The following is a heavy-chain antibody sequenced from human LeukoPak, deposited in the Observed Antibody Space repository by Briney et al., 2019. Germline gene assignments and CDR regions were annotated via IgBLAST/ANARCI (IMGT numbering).Heavy chain of an antibody. CDR2: ISYDGSNK. CDR1: GFTFSSYA. Sequence: GGSLRLSCAASGFTFSSYAMHWVRQAPGKGLEWVAVISYDGSNKYYADSVKGRFTISRDNSKNTLYLQMNSLRAEDTAVYYCARGLYDSSGYYYGGGLFWGQGTLVTVSP. CDR3: ARGLYDSSGYYYGGGLF. V-gene: IGHV3-30-3*01. D-gene: IGHD3-22*01. J-gene: IGHJ4*02.